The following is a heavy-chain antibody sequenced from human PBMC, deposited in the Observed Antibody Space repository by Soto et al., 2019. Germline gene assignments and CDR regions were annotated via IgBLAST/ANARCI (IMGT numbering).Heavy chain of an antibody. D-gene: IGHD6-13*01. CDR1: GGTFSSYA. Sequence: VQLVQSGAEVKKPGSSVRVSCKASGGTFSSYALSWVRQAPGHELEWVGGIMPMFGTANYAQKLQGRVTITADESTSAAYMELSSLRSDETAVYYCASRRSRWVSGYFDLWGRGSLVTVSS. CDR3: ASRRSRWVSGYFDL. V-gene: IGHV1-69*12. CDR2: IMPMFGTA. J-gene: IGHJ2*01.